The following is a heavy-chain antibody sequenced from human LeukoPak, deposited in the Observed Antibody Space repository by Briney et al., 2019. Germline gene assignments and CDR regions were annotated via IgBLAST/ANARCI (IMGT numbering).Heavy chain of an antibody. D-gene: IGHD3-22*01. Sequence: PGESLKISCKGSGYSFINYRISWVRQMPGKGLEWMGRIDPSDSYTNYSPSFHGHVTLSADKSISTAYLQWTNLKASDTAMYYCALLLTSGYLADHWGQGTLVTVSS. CDR3: ALLLTSGYLADH. J-gene: IGHJ4*02. CDR2: IDPSDSYT. V-gene: IGHV5-10-1*01. CDR1: GYSFINYR.